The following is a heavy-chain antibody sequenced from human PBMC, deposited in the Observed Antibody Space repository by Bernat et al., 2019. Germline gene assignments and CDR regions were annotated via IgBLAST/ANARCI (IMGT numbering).Heavy chain of an antibody. Sequence: EVQLVESGGGLVKPGGSLRLSCAASGFTFSNAWMSWVRQAPGKGLEWVGRIKSKTDGGTIDYAAPVEGRFTISRDDSKNTLYLQMNSLKTEDTAVYYCTTDKDTSGHYLGGSRGHWGQGTLVTVSS. D-gene: IGHD3-22*01. CDR2: IKSKTDGGTI. V-gene: IGHV3-15*01. CDR1: GFTFSNAW. CDR3: TTDKDTSGHYLGGSRGH. J-gene: IGHJ4*02.